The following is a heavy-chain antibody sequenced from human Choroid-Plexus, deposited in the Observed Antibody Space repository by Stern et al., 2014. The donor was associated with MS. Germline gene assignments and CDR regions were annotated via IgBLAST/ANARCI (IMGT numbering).Heavy chain of an antibody. J-gene: IGHJ4*02. CDR2: ISYDGSK. CDR3: AKDRXXLTFFFDF. Sequence: VQLVQSGGGVVQPGRPLRLSCAASGFSFSSFGMHWVRQAPGKGLEWVALISYDGSKDYADSVKGRFAISRDNSKNTLYLQMNSLRAEDXAVYYCAKDRXXLTFFFDFWGQGSLVTV. CDR1: GFSFSSFG. D-gene: IGHD3-16*01. V-gene: IGHV3-30*18.